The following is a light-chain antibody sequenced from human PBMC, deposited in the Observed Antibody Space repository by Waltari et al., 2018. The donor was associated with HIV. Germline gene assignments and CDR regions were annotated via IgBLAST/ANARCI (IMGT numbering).Light chain of an antibody. J-gene: IGLJ1*01. V-gene: IGLV2-8*01. Sequence: QSALTQPPSASGSPGQSVTISCTGTSSDVGGYNYVSWYQLHPGKAPKLMIYGVSKRPSGVPDRFSGSKSGNTASLTVSGLQSEEEADYFCASYAGSTNVFGTGTKVTVL. CDR1: SSDVGGYNY. CDR2: GVS. CDR3: ASYAGSTNV.